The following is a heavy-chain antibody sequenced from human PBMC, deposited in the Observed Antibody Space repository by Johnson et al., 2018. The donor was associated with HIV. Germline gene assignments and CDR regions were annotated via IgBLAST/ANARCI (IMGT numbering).Heavy chain of an antibody. CDR2: ISFDESNY. Sequence: QVQLVESGGGVVQPGRSLRLSCTASGFTFSNYAMHWVRQAPGKGLEWVAVISFDESNYYYADSVKGRFIISRDNSKNTLYLQMSSLRAEDTAVYYCARESGQAFDVWGQGTMVTVSS. J-gene: IGHJ3*01. CDR1: GFTFSNYA. V-gene: IGHV3-30-3*01. D-gene: IGHD6-25*01. CDR3: ARESGQAFDV.